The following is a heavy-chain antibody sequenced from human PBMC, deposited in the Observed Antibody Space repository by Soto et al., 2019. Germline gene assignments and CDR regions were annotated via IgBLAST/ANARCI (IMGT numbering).Heavy chain of an antibody. J-gene: IGHJ4*02. CDR1: GGTFSSYT. V-gene: IGHV1-69*02. D-gene: IGHD3-9*01. CDR2: IIPILGIA. Sequence: QVQLVQSGAEVKKPGSSVKVSCKASGGTFSSYTISWVRQAPGQGLEWMGRIIPILGIANYAQKFQGRVTITADKSTRAAYMELSSLRSEDTAVYYCAGGDRDILTGYYKGFDYWGQGTLVTVSS. CDR3: AGGDRDILTGYYKGFDY.